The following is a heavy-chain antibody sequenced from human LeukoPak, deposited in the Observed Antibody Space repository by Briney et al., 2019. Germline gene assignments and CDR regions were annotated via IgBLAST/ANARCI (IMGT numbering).Heavy chain of an antibody. CDR1: GGSFIDHS. CDR3: AREQALPGVTISGVVVMGYFDN. V-gene: IGHV4-34*01. D-gene: IGHD3-3*01. Sequence: SETLSLTCGLYGGSFIDHSWSWIRQSPGKGLEWIGDINRRGTVNFNPSLKSRVLISLDTSRTQFSLRLDSLTAADTAVYYCAREQALPGVTISGVVVMGYFDNWGQGTLVIVSS. J-gene: IGHJ4*02. CDR2: INRRGTV.